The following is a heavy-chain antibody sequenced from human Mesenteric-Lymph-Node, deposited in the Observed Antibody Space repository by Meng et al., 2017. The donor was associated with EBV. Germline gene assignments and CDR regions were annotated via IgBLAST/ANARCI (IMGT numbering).Heavy chain of an antibody. CDR1: GFSLSTSGVG. CDR3: AHINNYYDSSGYYYDY. J-gene: IGHJ4*02. Sequence: QITLKESGPTLVQPTQTLTLTCSFSGFSLSTSGVGVGWIRQPPGKAPEWLVFIYWDNDKRYSPSLKSRLTITKDTSKNQVVLTMTNMDPVDTATYYCAHINNYYDSSGYYYDYWGQGTLVTVSS. CDR2: IYWDNDK. D-gene: IGHD3-22*01. V-gene: IGHV2-5*02.